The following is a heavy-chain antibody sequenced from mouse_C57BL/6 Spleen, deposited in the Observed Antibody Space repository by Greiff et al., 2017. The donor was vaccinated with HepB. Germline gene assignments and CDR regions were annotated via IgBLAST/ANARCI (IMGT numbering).Heavy chain of an antibody. D-gene: IGHD1-1*01. CDR1: GFTFSSYG. Sequence: EVMLVESGGDLVKPGGSLKLSCAASGFTFSSYGMSWVRQTPDKRLEWVATISSGGSYTYYPDSVKGRFTIARDNAKNTPYLQMSSLKSEDTAMYYCARHKGSSPWYFDVWGTGTTVTVSS. CDR3: ARHKGSSPWYFDV. J-gene: IGHJ1*03. V-gene: IGHV5-6*01. CDR2: ISSGGSYT.